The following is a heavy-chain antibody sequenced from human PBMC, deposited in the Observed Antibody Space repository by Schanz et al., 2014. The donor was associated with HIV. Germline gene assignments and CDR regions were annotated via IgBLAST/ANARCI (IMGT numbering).Heavy chain of an antibody. CDR1: GGTLSNYA. J-gene: IGHJ5*02. CDR2: IMPKFGTE. D-gene: IGHD1-26*01. CDR3: ARGEDWPGGASDH. V-gene: IGHV1-69*01. Sequence: QVQLVQSGAEVKKTGSPVKVSCKAFGGTLSNYAISWVRQAPGQGLEWLGLIMPKFGTENYAQKYQGRVTLTADATTAYMDLSSLKFEDTAVYYGARGEDWPGGASDHWGQGTLVIVS.